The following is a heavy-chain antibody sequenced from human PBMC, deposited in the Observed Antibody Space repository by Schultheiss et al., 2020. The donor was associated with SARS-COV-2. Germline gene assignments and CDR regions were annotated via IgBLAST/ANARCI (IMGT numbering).Heavy chain of an antibody. CDR3: AKDRVVVTYFDY. D-gene: IGHD2-21*02. V-gene: IGHV3-48*04. J-gene: IGHJ4*02. CDR1: GLTLRSYA. CDR2: ISTSSTTI. Sequence: GGSLRLSCEASGLTLRSYAVSWVRQAPGSGLEWVAYISTSSTTIYYADSVQGRFTISRDNAKNSLYLQMNSLRAEDTAVYYCAKDRVVVTYFDYWGQGTLVTVSS.